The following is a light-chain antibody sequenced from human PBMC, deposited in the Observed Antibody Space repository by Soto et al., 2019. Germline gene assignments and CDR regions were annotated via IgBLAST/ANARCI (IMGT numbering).Light chain of an antibody. CDR1: QSVSSF. V-gene: IGKV3-20*01. Sequence: EIVMTQSPATLSVSPGERATLSCRASQSVSSFLAWYQQKSGQSPRLLIHDASSRATGIPDRFSGSGSGTDFTLTISRLEPEDSAVYYCQQSGRPFGQGTKVDI. J-gene: IGKJ1*01. CDR3: QQSGRP. CDR2: DAS.